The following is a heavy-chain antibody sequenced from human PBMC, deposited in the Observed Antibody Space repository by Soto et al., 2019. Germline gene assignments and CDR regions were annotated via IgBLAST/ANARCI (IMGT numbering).Heavy chain of an antibody. CDR1: GRSISSSNW. D-gene: IGHD3-22*01. CDR3: ATVKGYYYDSSGYPWYFDY. V-gene: IGHV4-4*02. Sequence: PSETLSLTCAVSGRSISSSNWWSWVRQPPGKGLEWIGEIYHSGSTNYNPSLKSRVTISVDKSKNQFSLKLSSVTAADTAVYYCATVKGYYYDSSGYPWYFDYWGQGTLVT. CDR2: IYHSGST. J-gene: IGHJ4*02.